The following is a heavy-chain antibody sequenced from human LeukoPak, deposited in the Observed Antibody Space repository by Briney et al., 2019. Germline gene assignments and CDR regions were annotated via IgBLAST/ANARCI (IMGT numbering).Heavy chain of an antibody. J-gene: IGHJ4*02. Sequence: SETLSLTCTVSGYSISSGYYWGWIRQPPGKGLEWIGRIYHSGSTYYNPSLKSRVTISVDTSKNQFSLKLSSVTAADTAVYYCARDKRSYSGYGIIDYWGQGTLVTVSS. CDR1: GYSISSGYY. D-gene: IGHD5-12*01. CDR3: ARDKRSYSGYGIIDY. CDR2: IYHSGST. V-gene: IGHV4-38-2*02.